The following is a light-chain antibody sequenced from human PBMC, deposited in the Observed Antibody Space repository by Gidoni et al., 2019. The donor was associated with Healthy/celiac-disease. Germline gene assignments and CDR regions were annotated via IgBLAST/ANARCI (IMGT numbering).Light chain of an antibody. Sequence: DIQMTTSPSSLSASVGDRVTIPCRASQSISSYLNWYQQKPGKAPKLLIYAASSLQSGVPSRFSGSGSGTDFTLTISSLQPEDFATYYCQQSYSTPLTFXGXTKVEIK. V-gene: IGKV1-39*01. J-gene: IGKJ4*01. CDR1: QSISSY. CDR2: AAS. CDR3: QQSYSTPLT.